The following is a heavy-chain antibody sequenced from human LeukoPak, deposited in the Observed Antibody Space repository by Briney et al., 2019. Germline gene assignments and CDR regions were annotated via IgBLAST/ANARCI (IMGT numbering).Heavy chain of an antibody. V-gene: IGHV1-18*01. CDR1: GYTFTTYG. J-gene: IGHJ4*02. CDR2: ISAYNGNT. D-gene: IGHD3-22*01. Sequence: GASVKVSCKASGYTFTTYGISWVRQAPGQGLEWMGWISAYNGNTNYAQKLQGRVSMTTDTSTSTAYMDLRSLRSDDTAVYYCARAHYDDSRNPDYWGQGTLVTVSS. CDR3: ARAHYDDSRNPDY.